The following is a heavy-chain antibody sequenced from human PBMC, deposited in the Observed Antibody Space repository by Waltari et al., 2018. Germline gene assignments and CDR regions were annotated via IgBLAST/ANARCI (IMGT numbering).Heavy chain of an antibody. CDR3: AREGYSYGYGY. J-gene: IGHJ4*02. CDR1: GGSISRSY. CDR2: IYTRGGP. Sequence: QVQLQESGPGLVKPSETLSLTCTVSGGSISRSYWSWIRQPDGKGREGIGRIYTRGGPSYNPSPKRRVTMAVASSQNRFALKLRSVTAADPAGYYCAREGYSYGYGYWRQGTLVTVSS. V-gene: IGHV4-4*07. D-gene: IGHD5-18*01.